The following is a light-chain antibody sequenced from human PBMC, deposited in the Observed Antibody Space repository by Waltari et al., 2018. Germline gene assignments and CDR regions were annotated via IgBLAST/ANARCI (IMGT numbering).Light chain of an antibody. CDR2: GAS. CDR1: QSVSSN. CDR3: QQYNNWPPLT. V-gene: IGKV3-15*01. J-gene: IGKJ4*01. Sequence: CRASQSVSSNLAWYQQKPGQAPRLLIYGASTRATGIPARFSGSGSGTEFTLTISSLQSEDFAIYYCQQYNNWPPLTFGGGTKVEVK.